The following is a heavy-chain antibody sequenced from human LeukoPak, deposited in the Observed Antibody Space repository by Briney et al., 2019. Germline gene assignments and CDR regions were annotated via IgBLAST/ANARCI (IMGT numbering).Heavy chain of an antibody. CDR2: ISAYNGNT. D-gene: IGHD3-10*01. V-gene: IGHV1-18*01. CDR3: ARRSGSGSYLYYFDY. CDR1: GYTFTSYG. Sequence: GSSVKVSCKASGYTFTSYGISWVRQAPGQGLEWMGWISAYNGNTNYAQKLQGRVTMTTDTSTSTAYMELRSLRSDDTAVYYCARRSGSGSYLYYFDYWGQGTLVTVSS. J-gene: IGHJ4*02.